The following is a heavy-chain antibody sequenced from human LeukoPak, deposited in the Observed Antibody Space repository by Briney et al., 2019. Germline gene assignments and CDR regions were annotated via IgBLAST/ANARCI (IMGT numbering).Heavy chain of an antibody. CDR2: ISAYNGNT. J-gene: IGHJ4*02. D-gene: IGHD3-22*01. Sequence: ASVKVSCKASGYTFTSYGISWVRQAPGQGLEWMGWISAYNGNTNYAQKLQGRVTMTTDTSTSTAYMELRSLRSDDTAVYYCARGLYYYDSSDDFDYWGQGTLVTVSS. V-gene: IGHV1-18*01. CDR1: GYTFTSYG. CDR3: ARGLYYYDSSDDFDY.